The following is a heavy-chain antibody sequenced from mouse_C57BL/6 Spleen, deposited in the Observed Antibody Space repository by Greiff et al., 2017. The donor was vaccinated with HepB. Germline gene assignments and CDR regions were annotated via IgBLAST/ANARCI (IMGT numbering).Heavy chain of an antibody. Sequence: VQLQQPGAELVKPGASVKLSCKASGYTFTSYWMHWVKQRPGQSLEWIGMIHPNSGSTNYNEKLKSKATLTVDKSSSTAYMQLSSLTSEDSAVYYCARPDYYSAWFAYWGQGTLVTVSA. CDR3: ARPDYYSAWFAY. J-gene: IGHJ3*01. V-gene: IGHV1-64*01. CDR2: IHPNSGST. D-gene: IGHD2-12*01. CDR1: GYTFTSYW.